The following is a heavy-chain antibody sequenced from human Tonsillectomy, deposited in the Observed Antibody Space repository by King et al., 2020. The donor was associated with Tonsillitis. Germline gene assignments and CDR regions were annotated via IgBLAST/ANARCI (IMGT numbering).Heavy chain of an antibody. CDR3: AGVCGGSRPFDY. D-gene: IGHD2-15*01. V-gene: IGHV1-46*01. CDR1: GYTFISHY. J-gene: IGHJ4*02. CDR2: INPSGDST. Sequence: VQLVESGAEVKKPGASVKVSCKASGYTFISHYVHWVRQAPGQGLEWMGIINPSGDSTIYAQKFQGRVTMTSDTSTSTVYMELSSLRSEDTAVYYCAGVCGGSRPFDYWGQGTLVTVSS.